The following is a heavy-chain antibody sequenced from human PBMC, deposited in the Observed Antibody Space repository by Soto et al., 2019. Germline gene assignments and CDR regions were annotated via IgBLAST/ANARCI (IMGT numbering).Heavy chain of an antibody. Sequence: QVQLQESGPPLVKPSETLSLTCTVSGGPITGYHWYWIRLPPGKGLEVLGFASHTGGSKYHPSLDGRLAISVDPSKSQVSLELRSVTAADTALYYCARGNELIFDSWGQGILVTASS. CDR2: ASHTGGS. CDR1: GGPITGYH. V-gene: IGHV4-59*01. CDR3: ARGNELIFDS. D-gene: IGHD2-21*01. J-gene: IGHJ4*02.